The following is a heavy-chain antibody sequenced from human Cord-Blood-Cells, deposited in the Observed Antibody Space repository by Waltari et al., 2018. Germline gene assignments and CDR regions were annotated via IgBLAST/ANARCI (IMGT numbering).Heavy chain of an antibody. J-gene: IGHJ4*02. V-gene: IGHV3-7*01. D-gene: IGHD6-19*01. CDR1: GFTFSCFW. Sequence: EVQLVESGGGLVQPGGSLGLFCAASGFTFSCFWMSWVRQAPGKGLEWVAKIKQDGSEKYYVDSVKGRFTISRDNAKNSLYLQMNSLRAEDTAVYYCAREGIAVALDYWGQGTLVTVSS. CDR2: IKQDGSEK. CDR3: AREGIAVALDY.